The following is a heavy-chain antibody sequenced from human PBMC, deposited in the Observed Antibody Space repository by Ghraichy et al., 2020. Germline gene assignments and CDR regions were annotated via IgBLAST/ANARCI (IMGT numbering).Heavy chain of an antibody. CDR1: GGSISSGGYY. Sequence: NLSLTCTVSGGSISSGGYYWSWIRQHPGKGLEWIGYIYYSGSTYYNPSLKSLVTISVDTSKNQFSLKLSSVTAADTAVYYCARLVYYYDSSGYYKDWYFDLWGRGTLVTVSS. CDR3: ARLVYYYDSSGYYKDWYFDL. V-gene: IGHV4-31*01. CDR2: IYYSGST. J-gene: IGHJ2*01. D-gene: IGHD3-22*01.